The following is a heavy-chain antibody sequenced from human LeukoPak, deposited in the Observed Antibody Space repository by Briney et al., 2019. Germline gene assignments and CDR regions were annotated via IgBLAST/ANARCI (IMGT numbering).Heavy chain of an antibody. CDR3: AKEFIAGDGHVDCDS. J-gene: IGHJ4*02. CDR2: ITSSGATT. D-gene: IGHD5-24*01. CDR1: GFTISTYA. V-gene: IGHV3-23*01. Sequence: GGSLRLSCAASGFTISTYAMTWVRQAPGKGLEWVSSITSSGATTYYADSAKGRFTISRDISKNTLYLQMNSLTAEDSAVYYCAKEFIAGDGHVDCDSWGQGTLVTVSS.